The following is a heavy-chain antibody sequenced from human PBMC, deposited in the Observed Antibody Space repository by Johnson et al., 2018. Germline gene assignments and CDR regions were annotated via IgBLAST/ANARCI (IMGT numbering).Heavy chain of an antibody. D-gene: IGHD2-15*01. Sequence: EVQLVESGPEVKKXGESRKIXCKGSGYSFTSYWIGWVHQMPGKGLEWMGIIYPGDSDTRYNPSFQGQVTISADKSISTAYLQWGGRKASDTAMYYCARLGVASEAFEIWGQGTMVTVSA. CDR2: IYPGDSDT. CDR1: GYSFTSYW. CDR3: ARLGVASEAFEI. V-gene: IGHV5-51*07. J-gene: IGHJ3*02.